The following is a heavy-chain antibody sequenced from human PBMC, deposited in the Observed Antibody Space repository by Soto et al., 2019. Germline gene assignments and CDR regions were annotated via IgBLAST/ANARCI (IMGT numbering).Heavy chain of an antibody. Sequence: QVQLVQSGAEVKKPGASVTVSCKASGYTFTSYGISWVRQAPGQGLEWMGWISAYNGNTNYAQKLQGRVTMTTDTSESTAYRELRSLRADDTAVYYCARDGGSYLLPGPNGYWGQGTLVTVSS. CDR2: ISAYNGNT. J-gene: IGHJ4*02. CDR3: ARDGGSYLLPGPNGY. V-gene: IGHV1-18*01. D-gene: IGHD1-26*01. CDR1: GYTFTSYG.